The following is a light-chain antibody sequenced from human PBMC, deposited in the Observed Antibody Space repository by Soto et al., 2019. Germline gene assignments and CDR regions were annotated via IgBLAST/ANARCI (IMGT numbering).Light chain of an antibody. CDR1: ISDVGSYNL. J-gene: IGLJ1*01. CDR3: CSYAGSSTFFYV. CDR2: EGS. V-gene: IGLV2-23*03. Sequence: QSPLTQPACVSGSPGQSITISCTGTISDVGSYNLVSWYQQHPGKAPKLMIYEGSKRPSGVSNRFSGSKSGNTASLTISGLQAEEEADYYCCSYAGSSTFFYVFGTGTKVTVL.